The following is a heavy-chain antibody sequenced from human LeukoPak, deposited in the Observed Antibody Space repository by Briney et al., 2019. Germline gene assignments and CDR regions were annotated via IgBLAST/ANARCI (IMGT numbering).Heavy chain of an antibody. CDR2: IYASGST. CDR3: ARDRIVGYCTGGSCYGPIDY. J-gene: IGHJ4*02. CDR1: GGSISSYY. D-gene: IGHD2-15*01. V-gene: IGHV4-4*07. Sequence: NPSETLSLTCIVSGGSISSYYWSWIRQPAGKGLEWIGRIYASGSTNYNPSLKSRVTMSVDMSKNQFSLKLNSVTAADTAVYYCARDRIVGYCTGGSCYGPIDYWGQGTLVTVSS.